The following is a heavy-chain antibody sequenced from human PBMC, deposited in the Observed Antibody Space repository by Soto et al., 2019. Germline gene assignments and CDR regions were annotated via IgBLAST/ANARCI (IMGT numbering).Heavy chain of an antibody. CDR2: IRSYNNST. CDR1: GYTFTSYG. J-gene: IGHJ4*02. D-gene: IGHD2-8*01. Sequence: QVQLVQSGAEVKKPGSSVKVSCKASGYTFTSYGVNWVRQAPGQGLEWMGWIRSYNNSTNYAQKLQGRVTMTTDTSTKTAYMELRSLRSDDTAVYYCARHGNGDDYWGQGTLVTVSS. V-gene: IGHV1-18*01. CDR3: ARHGNGDDY.